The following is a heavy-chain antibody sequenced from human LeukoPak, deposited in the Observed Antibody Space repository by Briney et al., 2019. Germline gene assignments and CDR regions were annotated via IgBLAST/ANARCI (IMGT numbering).Heavy chain of an antibody. CDR3: ARDSGSGRPYYFDS. CDR2: ISSSSSYI. CDR1: RFPFSSYT. V-gene: IGHV3-21*01. Sequence: PGGSLRLSCAASRFPFSSYTMNWVRQAPGKGLEWVSSISSSSSYIYYVDSVKGRFTISRDNAKNSLYLQMNSLRAEDTAVYYCARDSGSGRPYYFDSWGQGTLVTVSS. D-gene: IGHD3-10*01. J-gene: IGHJ4*02.